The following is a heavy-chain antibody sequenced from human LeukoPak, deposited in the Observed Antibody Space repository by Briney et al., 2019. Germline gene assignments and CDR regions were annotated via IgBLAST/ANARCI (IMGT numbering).Heavy chain of an antibody. D-gene: IGHD3-10*01. V-gene: IGHV1-46*01. CDR2: INPSGGST. J-gene: IGHJ4*02. CDR3: ARGAKTYYYGSGSYFFVY. Sequence: ASVKVSCKASGYTFTSYYMHWVRQAPGQGLEWMGIINPSGGSTSYAQKFQGRVTMTRDTSTSTVYMELSSLRSEDTAVYYCARGAKTYYYGSGSYFFVYWGQGTLVTVAS. CDR1: GYTFTSYY.